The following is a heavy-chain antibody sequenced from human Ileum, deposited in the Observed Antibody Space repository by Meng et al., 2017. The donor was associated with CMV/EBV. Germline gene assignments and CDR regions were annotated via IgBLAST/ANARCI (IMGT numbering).Heavy chain of an antibody. CDR3: ARGDGVWSGYWYDFDY. CDR2: INPSVDST. CDR1: GYTFTSYY. Sequence: ASVKVSCKASGYTFTSYYMHWLRQAPGQGLEGMGIINPSVDSTSYTQMLQGRVTMTRDTSTSTAYMELSSLRSEDTAVYYCARGDGVWSGYWYDFDYWGQGTLVTVSS. J-gene: IGHJ4*02. V-gene: IGHV1-46*04. D-gene: IGHD3-3*01.